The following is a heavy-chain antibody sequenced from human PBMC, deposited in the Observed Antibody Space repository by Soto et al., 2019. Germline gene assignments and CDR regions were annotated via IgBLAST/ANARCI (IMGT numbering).Heavy chain of an antibody. CDR2: IYYSGST. V-gene: IGHV4-30-4*01. CDR3: ALSYGSGSSPLDY. Sequence: PSETLSLTCTVPGGSISSGDYYWSWIRQPPGKGLEWIGYIYYSGSTYYNPSLKSRVTISVDTSKNQFSLKLSSVTAADTAVYYCALSYGSGSSPLDYWGQGTLVTVSS. CDR1: GGSISSGDYY. D-gene: IGHD3-10*01. J-gene: IGHJ4*02.